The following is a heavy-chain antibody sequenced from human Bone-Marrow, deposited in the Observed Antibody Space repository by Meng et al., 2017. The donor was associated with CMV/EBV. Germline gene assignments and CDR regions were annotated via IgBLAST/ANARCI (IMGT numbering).Heavy chain of an antibody. Sequence: ASVKVSCKASGYFFSDHFMHWVRQAPGQGLEWMGWIKPNSGNTNYAQNFQGRVTMTSDSSITTAYMELSRLTSDDTAVYYCASDHHWGADYWGQGTLVTVSS. CDR2: IKPNSGNT. V-gene: IGHV1-2*02. CDR3: ASDHHWGADY. J-gene: IGHJ4*02. CDR1: GYFFSDHF. D-gene: IGHD3-16*01.